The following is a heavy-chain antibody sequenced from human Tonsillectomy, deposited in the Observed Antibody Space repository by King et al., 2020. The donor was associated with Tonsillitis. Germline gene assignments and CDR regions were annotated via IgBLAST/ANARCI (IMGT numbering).Heavy chain of an antibody. V-gene: IGHV4-39*07. CDR2: IYYSGNT. D-gene: IGHD3-16*02. Sequence: QLQESGPGLVKPSETLSLTCTVSGVSISSSAYYWGWIRQPPGQGLEWLGNIYYSGNTYYSPSLKSRVTMSVDTSKNQFSLKLSSVTAADTAVYYCARAVKCGKLSTRFDYWGQGTLVTVSS. CDR3: ARAVKCGKLSTRFDY. J-gene: IGHJ4*02. CDR1: GVSISSSAYY.